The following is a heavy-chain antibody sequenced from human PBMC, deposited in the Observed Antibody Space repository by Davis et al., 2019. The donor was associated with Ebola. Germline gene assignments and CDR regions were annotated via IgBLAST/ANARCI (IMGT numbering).Heavy chain of an antibody. D-gene: IGHD1-26*01. V-gene: IGHV4-59*02. Sequence: PSETLSLTCTVSGESVSSFYWTWIRQPPGKGLEWIGYIYNSGSTNYNPSLKSRVTISVDTSKNQLSLKMTSVTAADTAVYYCARGKVGATSGWGRGTLVTVSS. J-gene: IGHJ1*01. CDR3: ARGKVGATSG. CDR1: GESVSSFY. CDR2: IYNSGST.